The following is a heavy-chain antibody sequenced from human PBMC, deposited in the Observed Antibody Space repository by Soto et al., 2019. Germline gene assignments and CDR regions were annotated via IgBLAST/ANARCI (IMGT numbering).Heavy chain of an antibody. CDR2: IYSSENT. CDR3: ARGGIVGATPRPYYFDY. Sequence: SETLSLTCTVSGGSVSSSSYSWGWIRQSPGKGLEWIGTIYSSENTYYNPSLKSRVTISVDTSKNQLSLKLSSVTAADTAVYYCARGGIVGATPRPYYFDYWGQGTLVTVSS. CDR1: GGSVSSSSYS. D-gene: IGHD1-26*01. V-gene: IGHV4-39*07. J-gene: IGHJ4*02.